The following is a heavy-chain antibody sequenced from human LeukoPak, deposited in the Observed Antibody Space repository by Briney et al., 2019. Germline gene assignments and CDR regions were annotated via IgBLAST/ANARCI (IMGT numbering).Heavy chain of an antibody. CDR2: IYYSGST. CDR3: ARDLGYSYGFFDY. D-gene: IGHD5-18*01. Sequence: PSETLSLTCTVSDDSITMYYWTWIRQPPGKGLEWIGYIYYSGSTNYNPSLKSRVTISVDTSKNQFSLKLSSVTAADTAVYYCARDLGYSYGFFDYWGQGTLVTVSS. V-gene: IGHV4-59*01. J-gene: IGHJ4*02. CDR1: DDSITMYY.